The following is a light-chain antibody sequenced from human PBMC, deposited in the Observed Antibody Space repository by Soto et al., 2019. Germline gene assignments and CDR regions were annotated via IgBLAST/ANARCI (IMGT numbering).Light chain of an antibody. CDR2: DAS. Sequence: EIVLTQSQATLSFAPGERATLSCRASQSVSSYLAWYQHKPGQAPRLLIYDASNRATGIPARFSGSGSGTDFTLTIRSLEPEDFAIYYCQQRSNWPPVTFGGGTKVESK. CDR1: QSVSSY. J-gene: IGKJ4*01. CDR3: QQRSNWPPVT. V-gene: IGKV3-11*01.